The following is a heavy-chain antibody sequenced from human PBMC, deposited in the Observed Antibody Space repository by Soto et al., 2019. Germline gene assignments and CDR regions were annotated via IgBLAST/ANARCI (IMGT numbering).Heavy chain of an antibody. V-gene: IGHV1-2*02. CDR1: GYTFTGYY. CDR2: INPNSGGT. CDR3: ARDQHWEEHDAFDI. Sequence: ASVKVSCKASGYTFTGYYMHWVRQAPGQGLEWMGWINPNSGGTNYAQKFQGRVTMTRDTSISTAYMELSRLRSDDTAVYYCARDQHWEEHDAFDIWGQGTMVTVSS. D-gene: IGHD1-26*01. J-gene: IGHJ3*02.